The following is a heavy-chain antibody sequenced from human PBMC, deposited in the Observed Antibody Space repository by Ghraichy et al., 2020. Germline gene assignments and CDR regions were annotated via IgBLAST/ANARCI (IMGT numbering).Heavy chain of an antibody. Sequence: SETLSLTCTVSGGSISSYYWNWIRQPPGKGLEWIGSIHFSGSTNYDPSLKSRVTMSVDVSKNQFSLKLTSVTAADTAVYYCARDRQQGMYGMDVWGQGTTVTVSS. CDR1: GGSISSYY. J-gene: IGHJ6*02. CDR2: IHFSGST. CDR3: ARDRQQGMYGMDV. D-gene: IGHD7-27*01. V-gene: IGHV4-59*01.